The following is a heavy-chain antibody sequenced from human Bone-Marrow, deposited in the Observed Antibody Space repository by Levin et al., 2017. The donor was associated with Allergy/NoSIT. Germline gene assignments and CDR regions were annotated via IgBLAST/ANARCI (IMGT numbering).Heavy chain of an antibody. V-gene: IGHV4-34*01. Sequence: SETLSLTCAVYGGSFSGYYWSWIRQPPGKGLEWIGEINHSGSTNYNPSLKSRVTISVDTSKNQFSLKLSSVTAAETAVYYCARIPGYYDSSGYYYYYYYYGMDVWGQGTTVTVSS. CDR3: ARIPGYYDSSGYYYYYYYYGMDV. J-gene: IGHJ6*02. CDR2: INHSGST. D-gene: IGHD3-22*01. CDR1: GGSFSGYY.